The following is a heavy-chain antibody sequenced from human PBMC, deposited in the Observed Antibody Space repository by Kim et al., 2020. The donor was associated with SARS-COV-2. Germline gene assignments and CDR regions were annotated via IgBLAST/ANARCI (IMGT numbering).Heavy chain of an antibody. V-gene: IGHV3-13*01. Sequence: GGSLRLSCAASGFTFSSYDMHWVRQATGKGLEWVSAIGTAGDTYYPGSVKGRFTISRENAKNSLYLQMNSLRAGDTAVYYCARGSDWNDAYYYYGMDVWGQGTTVTVSS. D-gene: IGHD1-1*01. CDR2: IGTAGDT. J-gene: IGHJ6*02. CDR3: ARGSDWNDAYYYYGMDV. CDR1: GFTFSSYD.